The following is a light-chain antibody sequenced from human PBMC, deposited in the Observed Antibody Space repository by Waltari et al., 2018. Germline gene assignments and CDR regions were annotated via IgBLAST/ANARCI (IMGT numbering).Light chain of an antibody. J-gene: IGLJ3*02. CDR1: NLGDKF. V-gene: IGLV3-1*01. Sequence: SYELTQSSSVYVSPGQSATITCTGDNLGDKFCNWYQQRPGQAPVWVIHQNTKRPSGIPERFSGSNSGNTATLTISETQPLDEADYYCQAWDSSTVVFGGGTKLTVL. CDR2: QNT. CDR3: QAWDSSTVV.